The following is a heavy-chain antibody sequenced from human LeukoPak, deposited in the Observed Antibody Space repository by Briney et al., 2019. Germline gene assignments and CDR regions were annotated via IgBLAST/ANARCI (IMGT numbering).Heavy chain of an antibody. J-gene: IGHJ4*02. CDR1: GFTFSSYA. V-gene: IGHV3-30*04. CDR3: AKDRGGSGGLALDH. CDR2: ISYDGSNK. D-gene: IGHD2-15*01. Sequence: GGSLRLSCAASGFTFSSYAMHWVRQAPGKGLEWVAVISYDGSNKYYADSVKGRFTISRDNSKNTLYLQMNSLRAEDTAVYYCAKDRGGSGGLALDHWGQGTLVTVSS.